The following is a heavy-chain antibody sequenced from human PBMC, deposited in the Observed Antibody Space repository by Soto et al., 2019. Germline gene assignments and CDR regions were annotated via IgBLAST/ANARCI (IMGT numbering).Heavy chain of an antibody. Sequence: QITLKESGPTLVKPTQTLTLTCTFSGFSLSTGGVGVGWIRQSPGKALEWLALIYWDDDKRYRPSLKSRLTIPKDTSKNKVVLRMTTMDPADTATYYCAHRSVGRPIYYFDYWGQGTLVTVSS. J-gene: IGHJ4*02. D-gene: IGHD1-26*01. CDR2: IYWDDDK. V-gene: IGHV2-5*02. CDR3: AHRSVGRPIYYFDY. CDR1: GFSLSTGGVG.